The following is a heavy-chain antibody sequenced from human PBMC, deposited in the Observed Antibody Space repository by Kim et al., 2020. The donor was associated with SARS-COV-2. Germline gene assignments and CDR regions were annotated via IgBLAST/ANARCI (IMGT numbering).Heavy chain of an antibody. CDR3: RRSNCSCSSCYI. CDR2: ICHDGRTN. J-gene: IGHJ3*02. V-gene: IGHV3-33*08. CDR1: GFTFSNYY. Sequence: GGSLRLSCAASGFTFSNYYMHWVRQAPGKGLEWVAVICHDGRTNYYADSMNGRSTTSSDTSKNMLLLQNNSLRADEATEYCSRRSNCSCSSCYI. D-gene: IGHD2-2*01.